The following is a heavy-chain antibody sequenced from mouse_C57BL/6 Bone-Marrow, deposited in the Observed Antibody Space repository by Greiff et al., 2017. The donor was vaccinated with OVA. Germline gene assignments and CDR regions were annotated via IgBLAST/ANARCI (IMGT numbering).Heavy chain of an antibody. J-gene: IGHJ1*03. V-gene: IGHV1-63*01. D-gene: IGHD4-1*01. CDR3: ARSRTGTVWYFDV. CDR2: IYPGGGYT. Sequence: QVQLKESGAELVRPGTSVKMSCKASGYTFTNYWIGWAKQRPGHGLEWIGDIYPGGGYTNYNAKLKGTATLTADKSSRPAYMQFSSLTSKDSAIYYCARSRTGTVWYFDVGGTGTTVTVSS. CDR1: GYTFTNYW.